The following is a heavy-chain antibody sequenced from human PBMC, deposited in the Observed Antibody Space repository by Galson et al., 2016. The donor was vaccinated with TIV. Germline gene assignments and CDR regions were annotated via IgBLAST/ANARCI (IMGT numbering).Heavy chain of an antibody. J-gene: IGHJ4*02. CDR2: TYYRSTWYN. V-gene: IGHV6-1*01. CDR1: GDSVSSTSAA. D-gene: IGHD3-3*01. Sequence: CAISGDSVSSTSAAWNWIRQSPSRGLEWLGRTYYRSTWYNDYAASLKRQITINPDTSKNQFSLQLTSVTPEDAALYYCARGAPSVFGVVMTLDYWGQGTLGTVSS. CDR3: ARGAPSVFGVVMTLDY.